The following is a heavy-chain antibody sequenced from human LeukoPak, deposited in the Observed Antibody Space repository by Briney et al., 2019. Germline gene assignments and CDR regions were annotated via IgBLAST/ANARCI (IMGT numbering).Heavy chain of an antibody. J-gene: IGHJ4*02. Sequence: PSETLSLTCAVYGGSFSGYYWSWIRQPPGKGLEWIGEINHSGSTYYNPSLKSRVTISVDTSKNQFSLKLSSVTAADTAVYYCARHPGIAVAGGFSDYWGQGTLVTVSS. CDR1: GGSFSGYY. V-gene: IGHV4-34*01. CDR2: INHSGST. D-gene: IGHD6-19*01. CDR3: ARHPGIAVAGGFSDY.